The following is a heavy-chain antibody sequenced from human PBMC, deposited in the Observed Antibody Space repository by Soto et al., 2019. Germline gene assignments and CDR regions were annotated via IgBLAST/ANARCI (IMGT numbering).Heavy chain of an antibody. V-gene: IGHV4-31*03. CDR2: IYYGGST. D-gene: IGHD3-22*01. Sequence: PSETLSLTCTVSGGSISSGGYYWSWIRQHPGKGLEWTGYIYYGGSTYCNPSLKSRVTISVDTSKNQFSLKLSSVTAADTAVYYCAVYYYDSSGYYPGGAFDIWGQGTMGT. J-gene: IGHJ3*02. CDR3: AVYYYDSSGYYPGGAFDI. CDR1: GGSISSGGYY.